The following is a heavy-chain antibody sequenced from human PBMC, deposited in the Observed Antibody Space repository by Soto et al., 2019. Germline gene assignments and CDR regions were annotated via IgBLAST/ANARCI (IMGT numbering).Heavy chain of an antibody. Sequence: QVQVVESGGGVVQPGRSLRLSCAASGFTFSRYAIHWVRQAPGKGLEWVAVISRDGTNKYYVDSVKGRFTISRDNSRNTLYLQMNSLRHEDAAVYYCACSRSGAVADSFDFWGQGTLVTVSS. CDR1: GFTFSRYA. D-gene: IGHD3-10*02. CDR2: ISRDGTNK. V-gene: IGHV3-30*04. CDR3: ACSRSGAVADSFDF. J-gene: IGHJ4*02.